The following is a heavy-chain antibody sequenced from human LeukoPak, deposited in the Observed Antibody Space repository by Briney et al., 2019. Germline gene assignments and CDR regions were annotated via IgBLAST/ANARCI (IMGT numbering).Heavy chain of an antibody. J-gene: IGHJ6*02. D-gene: IGHD3-22*01. CDR1: GFTFSSHT. CDR3: ARTLKTGGYGYYGMDV. V-gene: IGHV3-64*02. CDR2: ISSNGGST. Sequence: PGGSLRLSCAASGFTFSSHTMHWVRQAPGKGLEYVSAISSNGGSTYYADSVKGRFTISRDNAKNSLYLQMNSLRAEDTAVYYCARTLKTGGYGYYGMDVWGQGTTVTVSS.